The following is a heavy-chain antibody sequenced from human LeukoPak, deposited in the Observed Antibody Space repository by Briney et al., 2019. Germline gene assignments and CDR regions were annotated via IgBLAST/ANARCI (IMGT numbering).Heavy chain of an antibody. CDR2: SRNKSNRYTT. V-gene: IGHV3-72*01. Sequence: GGSLRLSCAASAFTFSDHYMDWVRQAPGSGLEWVGRSRNKSNRYTTEYAASVKGRFTISRDDSKNSLYLQMNSLKTERTAVYYCAREGSGWAGGFGAFDIWGQGTMVTVSS. CDR1: AFTFSDHY. CDR3: AREGSGWAGGFGAFDI. J-gene: IGHJ3*02. D-gene: IGHD6-19*01.